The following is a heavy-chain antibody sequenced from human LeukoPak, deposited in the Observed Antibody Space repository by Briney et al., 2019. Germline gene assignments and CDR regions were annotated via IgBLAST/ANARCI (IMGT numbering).Heavy chain of an antibody. CDR3: ARVDTAMVGRKFDP. J-gene: IGHJ5*02. V-gene: IGHV7-4-1*02. D-gene: IGHD5-18*01. CDR1: GYTFTSYA. Sequence: ASVKVSCKASGYTFTSYAMNWVRQAPGQGLEWMGWINTNTGNPTYAQGFAGRFVFSLDTSVSTAYLQISSLKAEDTAVYYCARVDTAMVGRKFDPWGQGTLVTVSS. CDR2: INTNTGNP.